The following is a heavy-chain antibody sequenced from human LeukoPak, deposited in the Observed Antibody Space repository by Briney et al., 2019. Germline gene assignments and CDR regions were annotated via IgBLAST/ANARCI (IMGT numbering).Heavy chain of an antibody. V-gene: IGHV4-59*08. CDR1: GGSISSYY. J-gene: IGHJ2*01. D-gene: IGHD3-16*01. CDR2: IYYSGST. CDR3: ARHGAYWYFDL. Sequence: PSETLSLTCPVSGGSISSYYWSWIRQPPGKGLEWIGYIYYSGSTNYSPSLKSRVTISVHTSKNQFSLKLSSVTAADTAVYYCARHGAYWYFDLWGRGTLVTVSS.